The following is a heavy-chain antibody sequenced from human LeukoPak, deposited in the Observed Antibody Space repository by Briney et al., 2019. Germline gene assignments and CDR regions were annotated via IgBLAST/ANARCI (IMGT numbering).Heavy chain of an antibody. V-gene: IGHV3-15*01. CDR1: GFTFTNAW. J-gene: IGHJ4*02. CDR3: TTDLGTYYHGSQRLIPIDY. CDR2: IKSKTDGETT. D-gene: IGHD3-10*01. Sequence: GGSLRLSCVDSGFTFTNAWMSWVRQAPGKGLEWIGRIKSKTDGETTNYAEPERGRFAILRDDSKSAVYLQMNSLKIEDTAVYYCTTDLGTYYHGSQRLIPIDYWGQGTLVTVSS.